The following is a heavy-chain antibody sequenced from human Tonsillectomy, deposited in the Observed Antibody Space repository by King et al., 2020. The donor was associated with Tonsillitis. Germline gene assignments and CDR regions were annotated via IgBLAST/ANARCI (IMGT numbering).Heavy chain of an antibody. CDR2: INPNSGAT. J-gene: IGHJ3*02. V-gene: IGHV1-2*02. CDR1: GYTFTGYY. D-gene: IGHD2-15*01. Sequence: VQLVESGAEVKKPGASVKVSCKASGYTFTGYYIHWVRQAPGQGLEWMGWINPNSGATNYAQNFQGRVTMTRDTSISTAYMELSSLRSDDTAVYYCSRTSDMVVVVAASLAAFDIWGQGTKVTVSS. CDR3: SRTSDMVVVVAASLAAFDI.